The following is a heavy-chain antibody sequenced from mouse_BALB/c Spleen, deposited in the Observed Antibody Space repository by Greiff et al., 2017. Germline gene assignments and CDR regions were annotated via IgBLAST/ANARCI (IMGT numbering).Heavy chain of an antibody. CDR3: AREGEVPPFDY. J-gene: IGHJ2*01. D-gene: IGHD2-14*01. CDR1: GYSITSDYA. CDR2: ISYSGST. Sequence: ESGPGLVKPSQSLSLTCTVTGYSITSDYAWNWIRQFPGNKLEWMGYISYSGSTSYNPSLKSRISITRDTSKNQFFLQLNSVTTEDTATYYCAREGEVPPFDYWGQGTTLTVSS. V-gene: IGHV3-2*02.